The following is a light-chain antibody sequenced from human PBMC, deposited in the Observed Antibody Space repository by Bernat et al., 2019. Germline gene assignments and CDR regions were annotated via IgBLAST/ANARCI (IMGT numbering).Light chain of an antibody. CDR2: GAS. V-gene: IGKV3-20*01. Sequence: EIVLTQSPGTLSLSPGERATLSCRASQSVTTSSSYLAWYQQKPGQAPRLLIYGASSRATGIPDRFNGTGSGTDFTLTISSLQPEDFATYYCLQDYNYPLTFGGGTKVEIK. J-gene: IGKJ4*01. CDR3: LQDYNYPLT. CDR1: QSVTTSSSY.